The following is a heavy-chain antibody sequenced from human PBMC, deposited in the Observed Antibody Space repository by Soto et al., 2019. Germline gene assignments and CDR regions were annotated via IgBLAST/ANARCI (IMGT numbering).Heavy chain of an antibody. D-gene: IGHD3-22*01. V-gene: IGHV3-23*01. CDR1: GFTFSSYA. Sequence: LRLSCAASGFTFSSYAMSWVRQAPGKGLEWVSAISGSGGSTYYADSVKGRFTISRDNSKNTLYLQMNSLRAEDTAVYYCAKDPPYYYDSSGQFDYWGQGTLVTVSS. CDR2: ISGSGGST. J-gene: IGHJ4*02. CDR3: AKDPPYYYDSSGQFDY.